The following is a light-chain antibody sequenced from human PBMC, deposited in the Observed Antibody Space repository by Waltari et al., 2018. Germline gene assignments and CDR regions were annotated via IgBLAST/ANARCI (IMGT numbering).Light chain of an antibody. CDR1: SSDVGGCNY. Sequence: QSALTQPASVSGSPGQSITISCTGTSSDVGGCNYVSWYQQHPGKAPKLMIYDVSKRPSRGSNRFSGSKSGNTDSLTIPGLQAEDEADYYCCSYAGSSTWVFGAGTKLTVL. V-gene: IGLV2-23*02. J-gene: IGLJ3*02. CDR3: CSYAGSSTWV. CDR2: DVS.